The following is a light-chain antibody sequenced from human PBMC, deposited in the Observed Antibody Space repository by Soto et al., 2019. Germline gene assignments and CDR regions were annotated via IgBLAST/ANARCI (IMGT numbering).Light chain of an antibody. CDR1: EDINSR. J-gene: IGKJ5*01. Sequence: DIQMTQSPSSVSASVGDRVTISCRASEDINSRLAWYQQKPGNAPKLLIYAAFILQSGVPSRFSGHGSGTDFTLSISSXQPEDFATYYCQQADSFPITFGQGTRLEIK. V-gene: IGKV1-12*01. CDR3: QQADSFPIT. CDR2: AAF.